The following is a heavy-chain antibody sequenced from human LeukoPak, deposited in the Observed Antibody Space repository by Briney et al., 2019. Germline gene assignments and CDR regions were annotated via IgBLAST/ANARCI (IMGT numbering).Heavy chain of an antibody. D-gene: IGHD2-2*01. CDR1: GFTFSSYA. CDR2: ISYDGSNK. CDR3: ARGECSSTSCYRFDP. J-gene: IGHJ5*02. Sequence: GSLRLSCAASGFTFSSYAMHWVRQAPGKGLEWVAVISYDGSNKYYADSVKGRFTISRDNSKNTLYLQMNSLRAEDTAVYYCARGECSSTSCYRFDPWGQGTLVTVSS. V-gene: IGHV3-30-3*01.